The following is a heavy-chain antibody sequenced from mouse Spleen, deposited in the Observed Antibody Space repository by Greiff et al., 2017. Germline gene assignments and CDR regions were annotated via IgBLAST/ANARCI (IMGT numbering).Heavy chain of an antibody. CDR2: SRNKANDYTT. CDR1: GFTFSDFY. D-gene: IGHD2-1*01. J-gene: IGHJ3*01. V-gene: IGHV7-1*01. Sequence: EVMLVESGGGLVQSGRSLRLSCATSGFTFSDFYMEWVRQAPGKGLEWIAASRNKANDYTTEYSASVKGRFIVSRDTSQSILYLQMNALRAEDTAIYYCARALYYGNSGGFAYWGQGTLVTVSA. CDR3: ARALYYGNSGGFAY.